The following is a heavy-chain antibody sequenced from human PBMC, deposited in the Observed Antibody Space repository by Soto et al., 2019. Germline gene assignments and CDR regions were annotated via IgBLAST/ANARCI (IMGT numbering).Heavy chain of an antibody. V-gene: IGHV4-34*01. CDR1: GGSFSGYY. CDR2: INHSGST. Sequence: SETLSLTCAVYGGSFSGYYWSWIRQPPGKGLEWIGEINHSGSTNYNPSLKSRVTISVDTSKNQFSLKLSSVTAADTAVYYCARGLVEQQHSEGNWFDPWGQGTLVTVSS. CDR3: ARGLVEQQHSEGNWFDP. D-gene: IGHD6-13*01. J-gene: IGHJ5*02.